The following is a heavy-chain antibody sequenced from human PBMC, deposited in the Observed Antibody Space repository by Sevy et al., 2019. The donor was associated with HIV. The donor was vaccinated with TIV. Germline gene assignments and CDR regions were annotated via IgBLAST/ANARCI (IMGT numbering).Heavy chain of an antibody. CDR3: ASANYYDSSGYYYYFDY. Sequence: ASVKVSCKASGGTFSSYAISWVRQAPGQGLEWMGRIIPILGIANYAQKFQGRVTITADKSTSTAYMELSSLRSEDTAVYYCASANYYDSSGYYYYFDYWGQGTLVTVSS. D-gene: IGHD3-22*01. J-gene: IGHJ4*02. V-gene: IGHV1-69*04. CDR1: GGTFSSYA. CDR2: IIPILGIA.